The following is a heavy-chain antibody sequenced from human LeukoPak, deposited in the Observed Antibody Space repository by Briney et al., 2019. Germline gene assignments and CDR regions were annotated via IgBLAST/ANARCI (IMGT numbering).Heavy chain of an antibody. J-gene: IGHJ2*01. V-gene: IGHV3-48*03. Sequence: GGSLRLSCAASRFTFSSYEMNWVRQAPGKGREWVSYISSSGSTIYYADSLKGRFTISRDNAKNSLYLQMNSLRAEDTAVYYCARVGCSGGSCYRYNWYFDLWGHGTLVTVSS. D-gene: IGHD2-15*01. CDR3: ARVGCSGGSCYRYNWYFDL. CDR2: ISSSGSTI. CDR1: RFTFSSYE.